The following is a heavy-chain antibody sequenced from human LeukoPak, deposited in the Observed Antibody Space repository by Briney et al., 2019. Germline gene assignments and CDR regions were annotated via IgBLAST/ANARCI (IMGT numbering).Heavy chain of an antibody. Sequence: GGSLRLSCAASGFTFSSYAMSWVRQAPGKGLEWVSAISGSGGSAYYADSVKGRYTISRDNSKNTLYLQMNSLRAEDTAVYYCAKAVAAAANPSLFDYWGQGTLVTVPS. CDR3: AKAVAAAANPSLFDY. V-gene: IGHV3-23*01. D-gene: IGHD6-13*01. J-gene: IGHJ4*02. CDR2: ISGSGGSA. CDR1: GFTFSSYA.